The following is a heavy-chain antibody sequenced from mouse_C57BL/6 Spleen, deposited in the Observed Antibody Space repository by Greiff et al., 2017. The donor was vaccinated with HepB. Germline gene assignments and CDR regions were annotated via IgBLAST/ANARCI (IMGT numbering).Heavy chain of an antibody. CDR2: ISSGSSTI. V-gene: IGHV5-17*01. CDR3: ANKLGFAY. Sequence: EVKVEESGGGLVKPGGSLKLSCAASGFTFSDYGMHWVRQAPEKGLEWVAYISSGSSTIYYADTVKGRFTISRDNAKNTLFLQMTSLRSEDTAMYYCANKLGFAYWGQGTLVTVSA. D-gene: IGHD4-1*01. CDR1: GFTFSDYG. J-gene: IGHJ3*01.